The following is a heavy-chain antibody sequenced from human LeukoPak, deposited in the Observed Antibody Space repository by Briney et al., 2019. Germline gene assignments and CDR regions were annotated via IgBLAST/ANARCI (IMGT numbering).Heavy chain of an antibody. CDR1: GFTFSSYA. CDR2: ISYDGSNK. Sequence: GGSLRLSCAASGFTFSSYAMHWVRQAPGKGLEWVAVISYDGSNKYYADSVKGRFTISGDNSENTLYLQMNSLRAEDTAVYYCARVSRVIAVAGLFDYWGQGTLVTVSS. V-gene: IGHV3-30*04. D-gene: IGHD6-19*01. CDR3: ARVSRVIAVAGLFDY. J-gene: IGHJ4*02.